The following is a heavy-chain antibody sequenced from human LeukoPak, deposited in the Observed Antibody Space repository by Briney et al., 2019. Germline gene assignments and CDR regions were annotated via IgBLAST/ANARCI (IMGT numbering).Heavy chain of an antibody. J-gene: IGHJ4*02. CDR3: ARAAGISASGTRFDYFDY. D-gene: IGHD6-13*01. CDR2: ITSSSNTI. CDR1: GFTFSSYT. V-gene: IGHV3-48*04. Sequence: AGGSLRLSCVASGFTFSSYTMHWVRQAPGKGLEWISHITSSSNTIYYADSVKGRFTISRDNAKNSLYLQMSSLRVEDTAVYFCARAAGISASGTRFDYFDYWGQGALVTVSS.